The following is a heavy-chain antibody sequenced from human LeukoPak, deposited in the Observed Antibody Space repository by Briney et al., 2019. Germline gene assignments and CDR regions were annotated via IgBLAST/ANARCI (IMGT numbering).Heavy chain of an antibody. D-gene: IGHD3-16*02. CDR2: MSDSGGIT. Sequence: GGSLRLSCAASGFTFSRYAMSWVRQAPGKGLEWVSVMSDSGGITYYADSVKGRFTISRDNSKNTLYLQMNSLRAEDTAVYYCAKEDYDYVWGSYRSTPTFDYWGQGTLVTVSS. CDR3: AKEDYDYVWGSYRSTPTFDY. J-gene: IGHJ4*02. CDR1: GFTFSRYA. V-gene: IGHV3-23*01.